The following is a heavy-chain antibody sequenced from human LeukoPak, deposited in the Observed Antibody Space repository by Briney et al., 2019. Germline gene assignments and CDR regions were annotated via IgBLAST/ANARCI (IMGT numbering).Heavy chain of an antibody. CDR2: ISSSSSRI. CDR1: GFTFSAYN. CDR3: VRGDGWFGELSSFDY. Sequence: PGGSLRLSCAASGFTFSAYNMNWVRQAPGKGLEWISSISSSSSRIYYADSVKGRFTISRDNAKNSLYLQMNSLRDEDTAVYYCVRGDGWFGELSSFDYWGQGTLVTVSS. V-gene: IGHV3-48*02. J-gene: IGHJ4*02. D-gene: IGHD3-10*01.